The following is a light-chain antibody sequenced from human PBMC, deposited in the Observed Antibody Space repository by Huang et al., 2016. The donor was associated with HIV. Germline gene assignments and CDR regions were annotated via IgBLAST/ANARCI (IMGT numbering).Light chain of an antibody. Sequence: AIQMTQSPSSLSASVGDRVTITCRASQEIRNDLGWYQQRPGKAPELLIYDASRLQSGVPSRFSGSRSATDFTLTITSLQPEDFATYYCLQDYMYPWTFGQGTKVEIK. V-gene: IGKV1-6*01. J-gene: IGKJ1*01. CDR2: DAS. CDR1: QEIRND. CDR3: LQDYMYPWT.